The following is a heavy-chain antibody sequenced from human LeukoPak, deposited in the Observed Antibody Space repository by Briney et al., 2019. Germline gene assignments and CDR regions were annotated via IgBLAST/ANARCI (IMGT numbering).Heavy chain of an antibody. V-gene: IGHV1-18*01. Sequence: ASVNVSCKASDYTFSISGLSWVRQAPGQGLEWMGWITGSNGNTNYAQKFQGRVTMTTDTSTNTAYMELRSLRSDDTAVYYCAINGDFRDDAFDIWGQGTMVTVSS. CDR1: DYTFSISG. D-gene: IGHD2-21*02. CDR3: AINGDFRDDAFDI. J-gene: IGHJ3*02. CDR2: ITGSNGNT.